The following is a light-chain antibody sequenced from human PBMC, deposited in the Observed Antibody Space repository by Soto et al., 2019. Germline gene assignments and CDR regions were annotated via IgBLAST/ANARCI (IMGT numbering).Light chain of an antibody. Sequence: DVLMTQSPSSVSASVGDRVTITCRASQGIAGWLAWYQQKPGKAPKLLIYAASTLQSGVPSRFSGSGSGTDFPLTISDLQPEDFATYYCQQANSFPRTFGPGTKVDI. CDR2: AAS. CDR3: QQANSFPRT. J-gene: IGKJ3*01. CDR1: QGIAGW. V-gene: IGKV1-12*01.